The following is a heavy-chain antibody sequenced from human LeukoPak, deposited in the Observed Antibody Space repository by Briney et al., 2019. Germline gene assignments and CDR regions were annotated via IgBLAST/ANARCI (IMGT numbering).Heavy chain of an antibody. CDR3: ARDYSGSCYFDY. J-gene: IGHJ4*02. Sequence: SETLSLTCTVSGGSISSYYWSWLRQPPGKGLEWIGYIYYSGSTNYNPSLKRRVTISVDTSKNQFSLKLSSVTAADTAVYYCARDYSGSCYFDYWGQGTLVTVSS. D-gene: IGHD1-26*01. V-gene: IGHV4-59*01. CDR1: GGSISSYY. CDR2: IYYSGST.